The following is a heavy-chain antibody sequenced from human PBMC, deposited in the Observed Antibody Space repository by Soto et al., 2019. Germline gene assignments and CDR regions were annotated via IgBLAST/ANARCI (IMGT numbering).Heavy chain of an antibody. CDR3: ANFRIAARRGETY. V-gene: IGHV3-23*01. CDR1: GFTFSSYA. CDR2: ISGSGGST. J-gene: IGHJ4*02. Sequence: GGSLRLSCAASGFTFSSYAMSWVRQAPGKGLEWVSAISGSGGSTYYADSVKGRFTISRDNSKNTLYLQMNSLRAEDTAVYYCANFRIAARRGETYWGQGTLVTVSS. D-gene: IGHD6-6*01.